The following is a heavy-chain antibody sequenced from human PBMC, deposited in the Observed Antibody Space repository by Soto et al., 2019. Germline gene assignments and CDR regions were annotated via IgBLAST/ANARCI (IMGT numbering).Heavy chain of an antibody. J-gene: IGHJ4*02. D-gene: IGHD3-16*01. V-gene: IGHV3-49*03. CDR2: ITSKIYGATT. CDR3: AISSYGFDF. CDR1: GFSFGDYA. Sequence: GGSLRLSCTASGFSFGDYAMSWFRQAPGKGLEWVSSITSKIYGATTEYAAAVKGRFTISRDDSKSIAYLQMNTLITEDTAIYYCAISSYGFDFWAQGTLVTVSS.